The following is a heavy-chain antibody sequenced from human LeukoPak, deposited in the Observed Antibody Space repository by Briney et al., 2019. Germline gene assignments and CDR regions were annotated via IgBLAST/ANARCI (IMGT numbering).Heavy chain of an antibody. CDR2: IYYSGST. J-gene: IGHJ4*02. Sequence: SETLSLTCTVSGGSISSSSYYWGWIRQPPGKGLEWIGSIYYSGSTYYNPSLKSRVTISVDTSKNQFSLKLSSVTAADTAVYYCARHKWTSGSYSKYWGQGTLVTVSS. D-gene: IGHD1-26*01. CDR1: GGSISSSSYY. CDR3: ARHKWTSGSYSKY. V-gene: IGHV4-39*01.